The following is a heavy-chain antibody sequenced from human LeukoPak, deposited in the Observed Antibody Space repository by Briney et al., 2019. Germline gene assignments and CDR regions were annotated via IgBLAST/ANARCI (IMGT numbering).Heavy chain of an antibody. J-gene: IGHJ4*02. CDR3: AKSRGYHGSGREPFDY. CDR1: GFTFDDYA. Sequence: GGSLRLSCAASGFTFDDYAMHWVRQAPGKGLEWVSGITWNSGNIAQADSVKGRFTITRDNAKNSLHLQMDSLRPEDTALYYCAKSRGYHGSGREPFDYWGQGTLVTASS. CDR2: ITWNSGNI. V-gene: IGHV3-9*01. D-gene: IGHD3-10*01.